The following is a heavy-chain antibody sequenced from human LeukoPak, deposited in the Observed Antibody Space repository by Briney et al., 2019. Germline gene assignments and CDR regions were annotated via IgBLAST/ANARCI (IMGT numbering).Heavy chain of an antibody. V-gene: IGHV1-3*03. Sequence: ASVKVSCKASGYTFTSYAMHWVRQAPGQRLEWMGWINAGNGNTKYSQEFQGRVTITRDTSASTAYMELSSLRSEDMAVYYCARERYYYDSSGYPYNWFDPWGQGTLVTVSS. J-gene: IGHJ5*02. CDR1: GYTFTSYA. D-gene: IGHD3-22*01. CDR2: INAGNGNT. CDR3: ARERYYYDSSGYPYNWFDP.